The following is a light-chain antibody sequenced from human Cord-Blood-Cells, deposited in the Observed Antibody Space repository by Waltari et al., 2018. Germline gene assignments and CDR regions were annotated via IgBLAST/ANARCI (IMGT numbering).Light chain of an antibody. CDR3: QQANSFQYT. Sequence: DIQLTQSPSSVSASVGARVTITSRAREGLSSWLAWYQQKPGKAPKLLIYAASSLQSGVPSRFSGSGSGTDFTRTISSLQLEDFATYYCQQANSFQYTCGQGTKLGIK. J-gene: IGKJ2*01. CDR1: EGLSSW. V-gene: IGKV1-12*01. CDR2: AAS.